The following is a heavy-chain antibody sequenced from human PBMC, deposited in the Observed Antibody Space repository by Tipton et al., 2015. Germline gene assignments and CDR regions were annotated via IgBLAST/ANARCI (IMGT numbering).Heavy chain of an antibody. Sequence: SLRLSCAASGFTVSSNYMSWVRQAPGKGLEWVSSISGSGGTTYYVDSVKGRFTISRDNSKSTLYLQMNSLRAEDTAVYYCAISPRLRWYPLDYWGQGTLVTVSS. CDR3: AISPRLRWYPLDY. J-gene: IGHJ4*02. CDR2: ISGSGGTT. D-gene: IGHD4-23*01. V-gene: IGHV3-23*01. CDR1: GFTVSSNY.